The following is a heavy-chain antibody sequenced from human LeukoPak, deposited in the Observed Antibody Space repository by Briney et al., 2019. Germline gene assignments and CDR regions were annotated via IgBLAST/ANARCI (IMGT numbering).Heavy chain of an antibody. D-gene: IGHD4-23*01. V-gene: IGHV4-61*02. Sequence: SQTLSLTCTVSGGSISSGNYYCSWIRQPAGKGLEWIGRIYTTGSTTYNPSLKSRVTISVDTSKNQFSLRLSSVTAADTAVYYCARDRADNGGDGYDFDYWGQGALVTVSS. J-gene: IGHJ4*02. CDR1: GGSISSGNYY. CDR2: IYTTGST. CDR3: ARDRADNGGDGYDFDY.